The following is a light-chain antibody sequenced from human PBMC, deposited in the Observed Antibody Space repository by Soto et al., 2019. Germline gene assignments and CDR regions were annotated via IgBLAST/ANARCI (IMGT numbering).Light chain of an antibody. CDR2: NAS. J-gene: IGKJ1*01. Sequence: QMRLTDSNVSAYVENRVTISCRASQTIINWLAWYQQKPGKAPKLLIYNASSLESEVPSRFSGSGSETEFTLTINSLKPDDSATYSCQQYHTYWWAFGRGTKV. CDR3: QQYHTYWWA. CDR1: QTIINW. V-gene: IGKV1-5*03.